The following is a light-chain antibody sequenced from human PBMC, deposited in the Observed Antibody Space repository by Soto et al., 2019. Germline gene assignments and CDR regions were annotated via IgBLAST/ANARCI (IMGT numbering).Light chain of an antibody. V-gene: IGKV3-20*01. CDR3: QQYDGSPPWT. CDR1: QSVSSTS. Sequence: EIVLTQYPGTLSFSPGERATLSCRASQSVSSTSLAWYQQKPGQAPRLLIYGASNRATGIPDRFSGSGSGTDFTLTISRLEPEDFAVYYCQQYDGSPPWTFGLGTKVEFK. CDR2: GAS. J-gene: IGKJ1*01.